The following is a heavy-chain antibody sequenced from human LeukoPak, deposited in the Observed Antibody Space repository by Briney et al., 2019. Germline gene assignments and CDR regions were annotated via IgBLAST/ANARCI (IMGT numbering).Heavy chain of an antibody. V-gene: IGHV4-4*07. J-gene: IGHJ4*02. Sequence: SQTLSLTCTVSGGSISNYYWSWIRQPAGKGLEWIGRIYSDGRTNYDLSLSSRLAMSVDTSKNQFSLKLSSVTAADTAVYYCARDLSSRGVISLDYWGQGTLVTVSS. D-gene: IGHD3-10*01. CDR1: GGSISNYY. CDR3: ARDLSSRGVISLDY. CDR2: IYSDGRT.